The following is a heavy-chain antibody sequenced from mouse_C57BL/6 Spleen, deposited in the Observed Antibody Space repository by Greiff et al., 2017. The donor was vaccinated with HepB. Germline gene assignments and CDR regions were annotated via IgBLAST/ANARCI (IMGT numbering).Heavy chain of an antibody. CDR1: GYTFTSYW. J-gene: IGHJ2*01. CDR2: IDPSDSYT. CDR3: ARLGRGGFDY. V-gene: IGHV1-69*01. Sequence: QVQLQQPGAELVMPGASVKLSCKASGYTFTSYWMHWVKQRPGQGLEWIGEIDPSDSYTNYNQKFKGKSTLTVDKSSSTAYMQLSSLTSEDSAVYYCARLGRGGFDYWGQGTTLTVSS. D-gene: IGHD4-1*01.